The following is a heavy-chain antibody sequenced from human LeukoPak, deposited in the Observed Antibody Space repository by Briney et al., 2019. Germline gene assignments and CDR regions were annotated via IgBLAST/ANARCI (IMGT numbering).Heavy chain of an antibody. CDR3: ARDGGYSGYEAEYYFDY. V-gene: IGHV1-2*02. J-gene: IGHJ4*02. D-gene: IGHD5-12*01. Sequence: ASVKVSCKASGYTFTGYYMHWVRQAPGQGLEWMGWINPNSGGTNYAQKFQGRVTITADESTSTAYMELSSLRSEDTAVYYCARDGGYSGYEAEYYFDYWGQGTLVTVSS. CDR1: GYTFTGYY. CDR2: INPNSGGT.